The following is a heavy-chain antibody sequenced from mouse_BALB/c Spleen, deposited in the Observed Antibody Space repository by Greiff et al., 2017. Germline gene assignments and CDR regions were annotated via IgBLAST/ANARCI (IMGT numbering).Heavy chain of an antibody. V-gene: IGHV1-63*01. CDR2: IYPGGGYT. D-gene: IGHD2-14*01. J-gene: IGHJ1*01. CDR1: GYTFTNYW. Sequence: QVQLQQSGAELVRPGTSVKISCKASGYTFTNYWLGWVKQRPGHGLEWIGDIYPGGGYTNYNQKFKDKATLTVDKSSSTAYMQLSSPTSEDSAVYYCTRGYDGSYWYFDVWGAGTTVTVSS. CDR3: TRGYDGSYWYFDV.